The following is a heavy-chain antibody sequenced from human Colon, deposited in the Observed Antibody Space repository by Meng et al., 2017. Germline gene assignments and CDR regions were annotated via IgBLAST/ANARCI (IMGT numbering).Heavy chain of an antibody. CDR2: AST. Sequence: QWQLKCPGPGLVTPSETLSFICSVLGGFVSSAGDQWSWIRQPPGKGLEWIGYASTNYNPSLKSRVTISVDTSKNQFSLRLTSVTAADTAVYYCARDHMGSLDYWGQGILVTVSS. CDR1: GGFVSSAGDQ. CDR3: ARDHMGSLDY. D-gene: IGHD1-26*01. V-gene: IGHV4-61*08. J-gene: IGHJ4*02.